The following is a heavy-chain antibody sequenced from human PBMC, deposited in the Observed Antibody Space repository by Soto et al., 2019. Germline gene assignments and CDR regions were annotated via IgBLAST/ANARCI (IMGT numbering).Heavy chain of an antibody. CDR2: ISYAGSNK. D-gene: IGHD5-18*01. Sequence: QVQLVESGGGVVQPGRSLRLSCAASGFTFSSYAMHWVRQAPGKGLEWVAVISYAGSNKYYADSVKGRFTISRDNSTNTLYLQMNSLRAEDTAVYYCARAERGYEGYSYGEPYDYWGQGTLVTVSS. CDR1: GFTFSSYA. J-gene: IGHJ4*02. CDR3: ARAERGYEGYSYGEPYDY. V-gene: IGHV3-30-3*01.